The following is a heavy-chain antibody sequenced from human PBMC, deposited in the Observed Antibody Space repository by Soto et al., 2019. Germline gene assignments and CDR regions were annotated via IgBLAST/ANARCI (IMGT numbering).Heavy chain of an antibody. CDR3: ASGYFDWLSYYYYGMDV. J-gene: IGHJ6*02. CDR2: IYYSGST. Sequence: QVQLQESGPGLVKPSQTLSLTCTVSGGSISSGGYYWSWIRQHPGKGLEWIGYIYYSGSTYYNPSLKSRVTISVDTSKNQFSLKLSSVTAADTAVYYCASGYFDWLSYYYYGMDVWGQGTTVTASS. D-gene: IGHD3-9*01. CDR1: GGSISSGGYY. V-gene: IGHV4-31*03.